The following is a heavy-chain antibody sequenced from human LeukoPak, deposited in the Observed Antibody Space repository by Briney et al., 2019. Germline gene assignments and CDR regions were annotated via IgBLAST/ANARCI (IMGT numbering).Heavy chain of an antibody. CDR2: ISYSGST. V-gene: IGHV4-59*11. J-gene: IGHJ5*02. CDR3: ARGRDFWSNYFGCDP. CDR1: HGSMIDHF. Sequence: SETLSLTCTVSHGSMIDHFWSWIRQPPGKGLEWLGYISYSGSTKYNPSLRGRGTMSLDRSKNQFSLKLGSVTAADTAVYYCARGRDFWSNYFGCDPWGQGSLVTVSS. D-gene: IGHD3-3*01.